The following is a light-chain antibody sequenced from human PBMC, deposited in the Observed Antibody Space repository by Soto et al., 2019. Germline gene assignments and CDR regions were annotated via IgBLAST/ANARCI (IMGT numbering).Light chain of an antibody. Sequence: EIVLTQSPGTLYLSPGERATLSCRASQSVSNNYLAWYQQKPGQAPRLLIYGASSRATGIPDRFSGSGSGTDFTLTISRLEPEDFAVYYCQQYGSSPLYTFGQGTKLNIK. V-gene: IGKV3-20*01. CDR3: QQYGSSPLYT. J-gene: IGKJ2*01. CDR1: QSVSNNY. CDR2: GAS.